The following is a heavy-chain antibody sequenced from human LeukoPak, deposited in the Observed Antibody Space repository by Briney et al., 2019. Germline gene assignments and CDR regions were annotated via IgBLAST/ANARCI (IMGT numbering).Heavy chain of an antibody. J-gene: IGHJ4*02. CDR1: GFTFSSYA. CDR2: IKSKTDGGTT. D-gene: IGHD5-18*01. Sequence: GGSLRLSCAASGFTFSSYAMSWVRQAPGKGLEWVGRIKSKTDGGTTDYAAPVKGRFTISRDDSKNTLYLQMNSLKTEDTAVYYCTTSPLGYSYGVPDYWGQGTLVTVSS. CDR3: TTSPLGYSYGVPDY. V-gene: IGHV3-15*01.